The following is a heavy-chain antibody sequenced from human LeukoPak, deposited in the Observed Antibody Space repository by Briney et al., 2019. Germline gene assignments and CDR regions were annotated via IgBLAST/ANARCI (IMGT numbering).Heavy chain of an antibody. CDR3: ARMRGYCSSTSCYRNFDP. Sequence: ASLKVSCKASGYTFTIFDINWVRQATGQGLEWMGWMNPNSGNTGYAQKFQGRVTMTRNTSISTAYMELSSLRSEDTAVYYCARMRGYCSSTSCYRNFDPWGQGTLVTVSS. D-gene: IGHD2-2*02. V-gene: IGHV1-8*01. CDR2: MNPNSGNT. CDR1: GYTFTIFD. J-gene: IGHJ5*02.